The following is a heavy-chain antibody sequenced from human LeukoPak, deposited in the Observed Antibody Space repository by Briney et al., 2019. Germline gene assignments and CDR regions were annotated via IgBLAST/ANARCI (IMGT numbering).Heavy chain of an antibody. CDR1: GFTFSSYE. V-gene: IGHV3-48*03. CDR3: ARDGSGWFDY. D-gene: IGHD6-19*01. CDR2: ISSSGSAI. J-gene: IGHJ4*02. Sequence: PGGSLRLSCAASGFTFSSYEMNWVRQSPGKGLEWVSYISSSGSAIYYTDSVKGRFTISRDNAKNSLYLQMSSLRAEDTAVYYCARDGSGWFDYWGQGTLVTVSS.